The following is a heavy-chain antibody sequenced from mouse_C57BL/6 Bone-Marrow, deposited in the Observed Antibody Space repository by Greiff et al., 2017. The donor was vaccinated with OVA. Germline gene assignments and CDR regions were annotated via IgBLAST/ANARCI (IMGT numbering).Heavy chain of an antibody. J-gene: IGHJ2*01. V-gene: IGHV1-64*01. CDR1: GYTFTSYW. Sequence: QVQLQQSGAELVKPGASVKLSCKASGYTFTSYWMHWVKQRPGQGLEWIGMIHPNSGSTNYNEKFKSKATLTVDKSSSTAYMQLSSLTSEDSAVYYCANLITTVVARAYWGQGTTLTVSS. D-gene: IGHD1-1*01. CDR2: IHPNSGST. CDR3: ANLITTVVARAY.